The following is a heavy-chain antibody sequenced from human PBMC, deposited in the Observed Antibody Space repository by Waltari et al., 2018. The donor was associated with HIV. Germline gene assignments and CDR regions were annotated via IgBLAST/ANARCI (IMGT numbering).Heavy chain of an antibody. V-gene: IGHV1-2*02. J-gene: IGHJ6*02. Sequence: QVQLVQSGAEVKKPGASVKVSCKASGYTFTGYYLPWVRQAPGPGLEWMGWINPNSGGTNYAQKFQGRVTMTRDTSISTAYMELSRLRSDDTAVYYCARGQAGIAAHYYYYGMDVWGQGTTVTVSS. CDR3: ARGQAGIAAHYYYYGMDV. CDR1: GYTFTGYY. D-gene: IGHD6-13*01. CDR2: INPNSGGT.